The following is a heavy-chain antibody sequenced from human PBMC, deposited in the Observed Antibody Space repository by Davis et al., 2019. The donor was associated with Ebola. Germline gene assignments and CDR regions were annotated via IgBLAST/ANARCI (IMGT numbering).Heavy chain of an antibody. CDR2: INHSGST. CDR3: ARAGCSGGSCYRY. V-gene: IGHV4-34*01. J-gene: IGHJ4*02. CDR1: GGSFSGYY. Sequence: SETLSLTCAVYGGSFSGYYWSWIRQPPGKGLEWIGEINHSGSTNYNPSLKSRVTISVDKSKNQFSLKLSSVTAADTAVYYCARAGCSGGSCYRYWGQGTLVTVSS. D-gene: IGHD2-15*01.